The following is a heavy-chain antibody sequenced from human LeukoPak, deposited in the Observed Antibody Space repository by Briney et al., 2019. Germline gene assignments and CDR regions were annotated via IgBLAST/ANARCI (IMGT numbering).Heavy chain of an antibody. J-gene: IGHJ4*02. D-gene: IGHD1-26*01. CDR2: ISPDGSSR. V-gene: IGHV3-74*01. CDR1: GFTLSSHW. Sequence: PGGSLRLSCAASGFTLSSHWMHWVRQAPGKGLVWVSRISPDGSSRSYRDSVEGRFTISRDNAKNTVYLQMTSLRVEDTAVYHCARSVSGRYGFFDYWGQGTLVTVSS. CDR3: ARSVSGRYGFFDY.